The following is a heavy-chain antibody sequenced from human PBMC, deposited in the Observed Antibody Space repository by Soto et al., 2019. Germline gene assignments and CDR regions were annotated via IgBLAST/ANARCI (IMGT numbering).Heavy chain of an antibody. CDR1: GFTFSSYG. CDR2: ISYDGSNK. CDR3: AKAYYDSSGYYLPFDY. D-gene: IGHD3-22*01. J-gene: IGHJ4*02. V-gene: IGHV3-30*18. Sequence: GGSLRLSCAASGFTFSSYGMHWVRQAPGKGLEWVAVISYDGSNKYYADSVKGRFTISRDNSKNTLYLQMNSLRAEDTAVYYCAKAYYDSSGYYLPFDYWGQGTRVTVSS.